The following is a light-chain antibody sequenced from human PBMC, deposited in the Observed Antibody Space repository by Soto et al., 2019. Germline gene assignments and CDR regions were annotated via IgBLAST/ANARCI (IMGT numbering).Light chain of an antibody. CDR3: KQYGRSPLPYT. V-gene: IGKV3-20*01. Sequence: ENVLTQSPGTLSLSPGERATLSCRASQSVTSNFLAWYQQKPGQAPRLLIYGASTRAAGVPDRCSGSGSGPDFTLTITILEPEDFGVYYCKQYGRSPLPYTFGQGNKLVVK. CDR2: GAS. J-gene: IGKJ2*01. CDR1: QSVTSNF.